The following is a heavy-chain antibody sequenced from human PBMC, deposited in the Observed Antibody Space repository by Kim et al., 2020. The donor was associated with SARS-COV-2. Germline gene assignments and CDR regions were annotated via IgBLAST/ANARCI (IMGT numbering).Heavy chain of an antibody. CDR1: GFTFSTYS. D-gene: IGHD3-10*01. Sequence: GGSLRLSCAASGFTFSTYSMNWVRQAPGKGLEWLSFISSSSGTIYYADSVKGRFTISRDNAKNSLYLQMNSLRAEDTAVYYCARRSYYGSGNYYNRYYYGMDVWGQGTTVTVSS. CDR3: ARRSYYGSGNYYNRYYYGMDV. V-gene: IGHV3-48*01. J-gene: IGHJ6*02. CDR2: ISSSSGTI.